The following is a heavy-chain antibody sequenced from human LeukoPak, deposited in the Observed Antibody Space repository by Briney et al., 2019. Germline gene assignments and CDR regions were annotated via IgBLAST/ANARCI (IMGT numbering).Heavy chain of an antibody. Sequence: GASVKVSCKASGGTFSSYAISWVRQAPGQGLEWMGWISPYNSNTNYAQKLQGRVTMTMDTSTSTAYMELTSLTSDDTAVYYCARAAYYDSSGPYYWGQGTLVTVSS. J-gene: IGHJ4*02. CDR1: GGTFSSYA. D-gene: IGHD3-22*01. CDR2: ISPYNSNT. V-gene: IGHV1-18*01. CDR3: ARAAYYDSSGPYY.